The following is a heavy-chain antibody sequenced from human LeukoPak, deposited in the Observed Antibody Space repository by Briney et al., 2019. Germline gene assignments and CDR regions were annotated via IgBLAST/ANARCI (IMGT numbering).Heavy chain of an antibody. CDR2: ISSSGSTI. CDR3: ARDRAPRTIFGVVIMFDY. D-gene: IGHD3-3*01. CDR1: RFTFSSYD. V-gene: IGHV3-48*03. J-gene: IGHJ4*02. Sequence: PGGSLRLSCAASRFTFSSYDMNWFRQAPGKGLELVSYISSSGSTIYYADSVKGRFTISRDNAKNSLYLQMNSLRAEDTAVYYFARDRAPRTIFGVVIMFDYWGQGTLVTVSS.